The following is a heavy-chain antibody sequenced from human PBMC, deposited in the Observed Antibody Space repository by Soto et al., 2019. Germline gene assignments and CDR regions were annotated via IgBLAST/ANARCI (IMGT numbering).Heavy chain of an antibody. CDR2: IYSAGNT. Sequence: LRLSCAASGFTVSRTYMTWVRQAPGKGLEWVSVIYSAGNTYYADSVKGRFTISRDNSRNTVYLQMNSLRAEDTAIYYCARDSRYVGDNYGLDHWGQGSLVTVSS. J-gene: IGHJ4*02. CDR3: ARDSRYVGDNYGLDH. D-gene: IGHD3-16*01. CDR1: GFTVSRTY. V-gene: IGHV3-53*01.